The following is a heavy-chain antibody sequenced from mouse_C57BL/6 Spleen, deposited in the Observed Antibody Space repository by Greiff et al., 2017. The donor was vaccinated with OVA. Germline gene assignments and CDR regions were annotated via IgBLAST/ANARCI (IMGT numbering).Heavy chain of an antibody. V-gene: IGHV5-17*01. J-gene: IGHJ4*01. CDR2: ISSGSSTI. CDR3: AKSYSNYEGDYAMDY. Sequence: DVKLVESGGGLVKPGGSLKLSCAASGFTFSDYGMHWVRQAPEKGLEWVAYISSGSSTIYYADTVKGRFTISRDNAKNTLFLQMTSLRSEDTAMYYCAKSYSNYEGDYAMDYWGQGTSVTVSS. CDR1: GFTFSDYG. D-gene: IGHD2-5*01.